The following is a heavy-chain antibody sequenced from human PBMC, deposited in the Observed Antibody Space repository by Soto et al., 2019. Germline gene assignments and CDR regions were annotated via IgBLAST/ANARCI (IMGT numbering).Heavy chain of an antibody. D-gene: IGHD2-8*01. Sequence: GASVKVSCKASGYTFTSYGISWVRQAPGQGLEWKGRISTYNGNTNYPQSLQGRLTMTTDTSTSTAYMELRSLKSDDTAVYYCARDPYHVLMVNAPNLYGMDVWGQGTTVTVSS. CDR1: GYTFTSYG. CDR2: ISTYNGNT. J-gene: IGHJ6*02. V-gene: IGHV1-18*01. CDR3: ARDPYHVLMVNAPNLYGMDV.